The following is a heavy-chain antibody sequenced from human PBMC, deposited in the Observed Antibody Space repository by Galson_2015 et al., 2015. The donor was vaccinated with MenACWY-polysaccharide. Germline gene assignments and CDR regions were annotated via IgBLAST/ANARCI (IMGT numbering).Heavy chain of an antibody. D-gene: IGHD3-10*01. V-gene: IGHV3-23*01. CDR1: GFTFSSYA. CDR2: ISGSGGRT. J-gene: IGHJ5*02. CDR3: AKRAIYGSGPFYTINWFAP. Sequence: SLRLSCAASGFTFSSYAMDWVRQAPGKGLEWVSTISGSGGRTNYADSVKGRFTISRDNSKTTLYLQMNSLRADDTAVYYCAKRAIYGSGPFYTINWFAPSGQATLVTVSS.